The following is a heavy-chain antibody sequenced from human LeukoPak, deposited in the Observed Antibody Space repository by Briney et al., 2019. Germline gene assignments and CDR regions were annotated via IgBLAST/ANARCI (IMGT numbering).Heavy chain of an antibody. V-gene: IGHV3-53*01. CDR2: FYSNGGT. Sequence: PGGSLRLSCAASGFSVSDYYMSWVRQAPGKGLEGVSVFYSNGGTYYADSVKGRFTISTDNSRNMLYLQMNSLRAEDTAIYYCTNLLPTLYYFDSWGQGTLVIVSS. D-gene: IGHD2-15*01. CDR1: GFSVSDYY. J-gene: IGHJ4*02. CDR3: TNLLPTLYYFDS.